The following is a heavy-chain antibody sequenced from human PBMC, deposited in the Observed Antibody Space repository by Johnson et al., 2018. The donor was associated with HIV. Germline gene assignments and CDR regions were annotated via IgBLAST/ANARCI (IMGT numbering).Heavy chain of an antibody. CDR2: ISYDGSNK. V-gene: IGHV3-30-3*01. CDR1: GFTFSSYA. D-gene: IGHD3-10*01. J-gene: IGHJ3*02. Sequence: QVQLVESGGGVVQPGRSLRLSCAASGFTFSSYAMHWVRQAPGKGLEWVAVISYDGSNKYYADSVKGRFTISRDNSKNTLYLQMNSLRAEDTAVYYCARAIWFGELSDAFDIGGQGTMVTVSS. CDR3: ARAIWFGELSDAFDI.